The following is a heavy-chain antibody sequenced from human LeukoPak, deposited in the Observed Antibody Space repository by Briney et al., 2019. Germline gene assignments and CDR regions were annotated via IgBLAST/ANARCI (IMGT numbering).Heavy chain of an antibody. CDR3: ARTTGDGSADY. CDR1: GGSISGNY. J-gene: IGHJ4*02. V-gene: IGHV4-59*01. CDR2: IYYSGSGST. D-gene: IGHD5-24*01. Sequence: SETLSLTCTVSGGSISGNYWSWIRQPPGKGLEWIAYIYYSGSGSTNYNPSLKSRVTMSVDTSNNQFSLRLSSVTAADTAVYYCARTTGDGSADYWGQGTRVTVSS.